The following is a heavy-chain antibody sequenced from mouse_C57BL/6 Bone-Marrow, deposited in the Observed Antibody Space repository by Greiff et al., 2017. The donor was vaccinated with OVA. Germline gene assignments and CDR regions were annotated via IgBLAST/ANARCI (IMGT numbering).Heavy chain of an antibody. CDR1: GFNIKDDY. Sequence: EVQLVESGAELVRPGASVKLSCTASGFNIKDDYMHWVKQRPEQGLEWIGWIDPENGDTEYASKFQGKATITADTSSNTAYLQLSSLTSEDTAVYYCTTDAVYAMDYWGQGTSVTVSS. CDR3: TTDAVYAMDY. J-gene: IGHJ4*01. V-gene: IGHV14-4*01. CDR2: IDPENGDT.